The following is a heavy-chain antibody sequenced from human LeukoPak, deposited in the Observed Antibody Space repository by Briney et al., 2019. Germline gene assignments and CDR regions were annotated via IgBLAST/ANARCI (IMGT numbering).Heavy chain of an antibody. CDR2: INPNSGGT. CDR3: ARGNLGIPMITFGGVIEYFDY. J-gene: IGHJ4*02. D-gene: IGHD3-16*02. Sequence: ASVKVSCKASGYTFTSYYMHWVRQATGQGLEWMGWINPNSGGTNYAQKFQGRVTMTRDTSISTAYMELSRLRSDDTAVYYCARGNLGIPMITFGGVIEYFDYWGQGTLVTVSS. CDR1: GYTFTSYY. V-gene: IGHV1-2*02.